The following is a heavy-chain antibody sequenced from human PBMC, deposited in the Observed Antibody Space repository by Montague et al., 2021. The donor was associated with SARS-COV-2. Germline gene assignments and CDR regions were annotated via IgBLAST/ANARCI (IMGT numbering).Heavy chain of an antibody. CDR2: LFYSVNT. CDR3: ARTNYDFWRGHQRGGAFDI. V-gene: IGHV4-39*01. D-gene: IGHD3-3*01. J-gene: IGHJ3*02. CDR1: GGSISSSDYY. Sequence: SETLSLTCNVSGGSISSSDYYWGWIRQPPGKGLEWIGSLFYSVNTYYNPSLKSRVTISVDTSKSQFSLKLSSVTAADTAVYYCARTNYDFWRGHQRGGAFDIWGQGTMVTVSS.